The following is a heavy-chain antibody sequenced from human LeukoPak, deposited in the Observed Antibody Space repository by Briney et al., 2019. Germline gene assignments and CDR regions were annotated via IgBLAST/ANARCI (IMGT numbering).Heavy chain of an antibody. CDR1: GFTFSSYS. D-gene: IGHD2-8*01. CDR2: ILASGSPT. CDR3: AKDLRPDGVDNFDH. V-gene: IGHV3-23*01. J-gene: IGHJ4*02. Sequence: GGSLRLSCAASGFTFSSYSMNWVRQAPGKGLQWVANILASGSPTYYADSVKGRFIISRDNSKNTVYLQMNSLRVEDTAIYYCAKDLRPDGVDNFDHWGQGILVTVSS.